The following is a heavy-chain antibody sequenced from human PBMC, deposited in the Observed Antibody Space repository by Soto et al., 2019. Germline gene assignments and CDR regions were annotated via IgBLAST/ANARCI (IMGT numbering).Heavy chain of an antibody. CDR2: IYHSGST. CDR3: ASSSIAQYYYYYGMDV. D-gene: IGHD6-6*01. J-gene: IGHJ6*02. V-gene: IGHV4-30-2*01. CDR1: GGSISSGGYS. Sequence: PSETLSLTCAVSGGSISSGGYSWSWIRQPPGKGLEWIGYIYHSGSTYYNPSLKSRVTISVGRSKNQFSLKLSSVTAADTAVYYCASSSIAQYYYYYGMDVWGQGTTVTVSS.